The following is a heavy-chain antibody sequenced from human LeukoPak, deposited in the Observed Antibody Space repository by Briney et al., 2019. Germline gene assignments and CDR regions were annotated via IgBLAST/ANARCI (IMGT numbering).Heavy chain of an antibody. Sequence: GGSLRLSCAASGFTFSSYAMSWVRQAPGKGLGWVSAISGSGGSTYYADSVKGRFTISRDNSKNTLYLQMNSLRAEDTAVYYCAKDRAGREGFDYWGQGTLVTVSS. CDR3: AKDRAGREGFDY. V-gene: IGHV3-23*01. CDR1: GFTFSSYA. D-gene: IGHD1-26*01. CDR2: ISGSGGST. J-gene: IGHJ4*02.